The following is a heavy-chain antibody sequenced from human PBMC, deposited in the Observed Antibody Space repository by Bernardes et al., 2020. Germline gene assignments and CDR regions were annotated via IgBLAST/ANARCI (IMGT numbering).Heavy chain of an antibody. CDR2: IYYSGST. CDR3: ARQSNRGGGAFDI. V-gene: IGHV4-39*01. J-gene: IGHJ3*02. CDR1: GRSISSISYY. D-gene: IGHD3-10*01. Sequence: SETLSLTCTVSGRSISSISYYWGWIRQPPRKGLEWIGSIYYSGSTYYNPSLKSRVTISVNTSKNQFSLKLSSVTAADTAVYYCARQSNRGGGAFDIWGQGTMVTVSS.